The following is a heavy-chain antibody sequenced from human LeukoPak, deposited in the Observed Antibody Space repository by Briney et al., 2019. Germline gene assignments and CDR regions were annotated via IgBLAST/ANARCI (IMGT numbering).Heavy chain of an antibody. CDR2: ISSTSDAI. J-gene: IGHJ6*04. V-gene: IGHV3-48*01. Sequence: GGSLRLSCAASGFTFSSYNMNWVRQAPGKGLEWVSYISSTSDAIYYADSVKGRFTISRDKAKNSLYLQMESLRVEDTAVYYCARGGDVWGKGTTVTVSS. CDR3: ARGGDV. CDR1: GFTFSSYN.